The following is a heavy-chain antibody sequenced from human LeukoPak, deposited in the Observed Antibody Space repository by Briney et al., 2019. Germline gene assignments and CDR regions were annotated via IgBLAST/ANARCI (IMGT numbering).Heavy chain of an antibody. D-gene: IGHD1-26*01. Sequence: GGPLRLSCAASGFTFSSYWMSWVRQAPGKGLEWVANIKQDGSEKYYVDSVKGRFTISRDNAKNSLYLQMNSLRAEDTAVYYCATFYSGNYNDFDYWGQGTLVTVSS. J-gene: IGHJ4*02. CDR2: IKQDGSEK. CDR1: GFTFSSYW. CDR3: ATFYSGNYNDFDY. V-gene: IGHV3-7*01.